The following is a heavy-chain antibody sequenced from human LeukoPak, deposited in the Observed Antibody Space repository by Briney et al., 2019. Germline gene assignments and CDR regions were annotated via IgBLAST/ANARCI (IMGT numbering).Heavy chain of an antibody. CDR2: ISWNSVTI. D-gene: IGHD6-13*01. CDR3: AKDERLSSSWYVDC. V-gene: IGHV3-9*01. Sequence: GGSLRLSCAVSGFTFDDYAMHWVRQAPGKGLEWVSGISWNSVTIGYADSVKGRFTISRDNAKNSLYLQMNSLRAEDTALYYCAKDERLSSSWYVDCWGQGTLVTVSS. CDR1: GFTFDDYA. J-gene: IGHJ4*02.